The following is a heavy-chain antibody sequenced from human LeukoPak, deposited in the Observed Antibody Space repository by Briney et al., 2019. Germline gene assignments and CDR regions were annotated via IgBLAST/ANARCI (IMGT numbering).Heavy chain of an antibody. D-gene: IGHD6-19*01. Sequence: GGSLRLSCAAPGFTFSSYGMHWVRQAPGKGLEWVAVISYDGSNKYYADSVKGRFTISRDNSKNTLYLQMNSLRAEDTAVYYCAKARRHSSGWYPVYWGQGTLVTVSS. CDR1: GFTFSSYG. J-gene: IGHJ4*02. CDR3: AKARRHSSGWYPVY. V-gene: IGHV3-30*18. CDR2: ISYDGSNK.